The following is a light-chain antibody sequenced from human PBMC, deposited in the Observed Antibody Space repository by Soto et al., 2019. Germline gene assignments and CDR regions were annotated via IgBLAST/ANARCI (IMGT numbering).Light chain of an antibody. Sequence: DIQMTQSPSSLSASVGDRVTITCRASQRTSNYVNWLQQKPGKAPQVLIYAVSNLQSGAPSRFSGRASGTEYSLTISSLQPEDSATYYCQQSYSAPRTFGQGTKVEIK. CDR1: QRTSNY. CDR2: AVS. J-gene: IGKJ1*01. CDR3: QQSYSAPRT. V-gene: IGKV1-39*01.